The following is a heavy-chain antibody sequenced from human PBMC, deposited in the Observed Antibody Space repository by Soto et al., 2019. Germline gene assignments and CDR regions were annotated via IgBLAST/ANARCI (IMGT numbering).Heavy chain of an antibody. Sequence: QVQLVESGGGVVQPGRSLRLSCAASGFIFRNYAMHWVRQSPGKGLEWVAVISYDATNKYYADSVKGRFTISRDNSKNTLYLQMTSLRTEDTAVYYCAREEYGAHYFDYWGQRTLVIVSS. J-gene: IGHJ4*02. V-gene: IGHV3-30-3*01. CDR2: ISYDATNK. CDR1: GFIFRNYA. D-gene: IGHD4-17*01. CDR3: AREEYGAHYFDY.